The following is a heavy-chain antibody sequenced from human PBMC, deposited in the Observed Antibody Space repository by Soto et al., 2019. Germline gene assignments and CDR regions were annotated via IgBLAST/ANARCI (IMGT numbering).Heavy chain of an antibody. V-gene: IGHV1-18*01. Sequence: QVQLVQSGAEVKKPGASVKVSCKASGYTFTSYHITWVRQAPGQGLEWMGWISAYKGDTKYAQKLQGRVTRTTDTSTSTAYMELRSLGSDDTAVYYCARDSPPPREWGQGTLVTVSS. CDR1: GYTFTSYH. J-gene: IGHJ4*02. CDR3: ARDSPPPRE. CDR2: ISAYKGDT.